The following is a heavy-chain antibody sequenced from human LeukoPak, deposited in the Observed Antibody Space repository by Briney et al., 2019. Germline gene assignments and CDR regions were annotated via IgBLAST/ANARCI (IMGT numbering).Heavy chain of an antibody. CDR1: GYTFTAYN. D-gene: IGHD6-13*01. J-gene: IGHJ6*03. CDR2: INPDSGDT. Sequence: ASVKVSCKASGYTFTAYNIHWVRQAPGHGLEWMGRINPDSGDTKYAQKFQGRVTMTRDTSISTAYMELSRLRSDDTAVYYCAREIAAAGTTAYYYMDVWGKGTTVTVSS. CDR3: AREIAAAGTTAYYYMDV. V-gene: IGHV1-2*06.